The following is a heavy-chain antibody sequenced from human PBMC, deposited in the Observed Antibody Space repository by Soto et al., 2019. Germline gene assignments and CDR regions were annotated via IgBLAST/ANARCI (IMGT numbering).Heavy chain of an antibody. J-gene: IGHJ5*02. Sequence: SETLSLTCTVSGGSISSGDYYWSWIRQPPGKGLEWIGYIYYSGSTYYNPSLKSRVTISVDTSKNQFSLKLSSVTAADTAVYYFTRERPDGSRLVPWGQGTLVTVS. CDR3: TRERPDGSRLVP. D-gene: IGHD6-13*01. V-gene: IGHV4-30-4*01. CDR2: IYYSGST. CDR1: GGSISSGDYY.